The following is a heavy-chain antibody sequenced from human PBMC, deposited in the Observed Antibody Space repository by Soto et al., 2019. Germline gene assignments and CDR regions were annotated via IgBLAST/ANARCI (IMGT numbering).Heavy chain of an antibody. CDR3: TASSGYYPLLGNWFDP. CDR2: INHSGST. D-gene: IGHD3-22*01. V-gene: IGHV4-34*03. Sequence: PSETLSLTCAVYIGSFSGYYWSWIRQPPGKGLEWIGEINHSGSTNYNPSLKSRATISVDTAKNQFSLKLSSVIAEDTAVYYCTASSGYYPLLGNWFDPWGQGTLVTVSS. CDR1: IGSFSGYY. J-gene: IGHJ5*02.